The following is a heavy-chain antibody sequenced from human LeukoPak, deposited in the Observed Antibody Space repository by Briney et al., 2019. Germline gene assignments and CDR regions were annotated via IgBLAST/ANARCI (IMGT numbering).Heavy chain of an antibody. D-gene: IGHD3-22*01. CDR2: IRGTDGST. CDR1: GFPFSTYA. J-gene: IGHJ3*02. Sequence: GGSLRLSCAASGFPFSTYAMNWVRQAPGKGLEWVSSIRGTDGSTYYADSAKGRFAISRDNSKNTLYLQMNSLRAEDTAVYYCAKYGHYDSSGYYLNDAFDIWGQGTMVTVSS. V-gene: IGHV3-23*01. CDR3: AKYGHYDSSGYYLNDAFDI.